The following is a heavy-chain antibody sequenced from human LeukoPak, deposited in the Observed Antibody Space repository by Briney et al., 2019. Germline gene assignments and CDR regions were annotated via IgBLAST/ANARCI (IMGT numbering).Heavy chain of an antibody. CDR2: IYSGGST. J-gene: IGHJ6*02. V-gene: IGHV3-66*01. Sequence: GGSLRLSCAASGFTFNNFAMGWVRQAPGKGLEWVSVIYSGGSTYYADSVKGRFTISRDNSKNTLYLQMNSLRAEDTAVYYCARDGSNPLYYYYGMDVWGQGTTVTVSS. CDR1: GFTFNNFA. CDR3: ARDGSNPLYYYYGMDV. D-gene: IGHD4-11*01.